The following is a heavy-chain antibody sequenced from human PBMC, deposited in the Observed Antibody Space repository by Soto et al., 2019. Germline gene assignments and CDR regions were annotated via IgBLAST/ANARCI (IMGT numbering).Heavy chain of an antibody. V-gene: IGHV3-30*04. CDR3: ARMFGFSYGPANRGMDV. J-gene: IGHJ6*02. D-gene: IGHD5-18*01. CDR2: ISSDGTEK. Sequence: QVQLVESGGGVAQPGRSLRLFCAASGFTLSSYSLHWVRQSPGKGLEWVAAISSDGTEKHYADSVKCRFTISRDNSKNTLSLQLNSLRTEDTAVYYCARMFGFSYGPANRGMDVWGQGTTVTVSS. CDR1: GFTLSSYS.